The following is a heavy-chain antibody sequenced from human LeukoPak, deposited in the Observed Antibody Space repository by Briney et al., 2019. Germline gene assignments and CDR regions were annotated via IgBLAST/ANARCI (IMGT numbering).Heavy chain of an antibody. D-gene: IGHD1-26*01. V-gene: IGHV3-13*01. CDR3: AKVPSRSPRLVFLDAFDI. J-gene: IGHJ3*02. Sequence: SGGFLRLSCAASGFTFSSYDMHWVRQATGKGLEWVSAIGTAGDTYYPGSVKGRFTISRENAKNSLYLQMNSLRAEDTAVYYCAKVPSRSPRLVFLDAFDIWGQGTMVTVSS. CDR2: IGTAGDT. CDR1: GFTFSSYD.